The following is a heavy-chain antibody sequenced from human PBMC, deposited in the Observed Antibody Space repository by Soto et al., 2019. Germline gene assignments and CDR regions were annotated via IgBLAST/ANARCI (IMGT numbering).Heavy chain of an antibody. Sequence: LXLSCAASRFIFSYYYMSWIRQAPGKGLEWVSYISSSSSYTNYADSVKGRFTISRDNAKNSLSLQMNSLRAEDTAVYYCARVTFGSFYQDSWGQGTLVTVSS. J-gene: IGHJ4*02. V-gene: IGHV3-11*06. D-gene: IGHD3-16*01. CDR3: ARVTFGSFYQDS. CDR1: RFIFSYYY. CDR2: ISSSSSYT.